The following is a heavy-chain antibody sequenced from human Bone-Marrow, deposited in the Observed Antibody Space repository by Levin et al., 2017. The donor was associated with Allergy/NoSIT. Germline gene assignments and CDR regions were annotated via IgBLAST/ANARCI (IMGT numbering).Heavy chain of an antibody. Sequence: KTGESLKISCAASGFTFNDYYMSWIRQAPGKGLEWVSYISTSTSYTNYADSVRGRVTISRDNAKNSVYLQMNSLRAEDTAVYYCARDQYCSSTRCSDDGHFDYWGQGTLVTVSS. CDR3: ARDQYCSSTRCSDDGHFDY. J-gene: IGHJ4*02. CDR2: ISTSTSYT. CDR1: GFTFNDYY. V-gene: IGHV3-11*05. D-gene: IGHD2-2*01.